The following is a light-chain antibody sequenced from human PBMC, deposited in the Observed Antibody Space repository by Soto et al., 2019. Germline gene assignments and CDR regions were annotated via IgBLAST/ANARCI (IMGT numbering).Light chain of an antibody. CDR1: QSVSSN. CDR2: GAS. V-gene: IGKV3-15*01. J-gene: IGKJ1*01. Sequence: EIVMTQSPATLSVSPGERATLSCRASQSVSSNLAWYQQKPGQAPRLLIYGASTRATGIPARFSGSGSGTECPLTISSLQSEDFAVYYCQQYNNWPGWTFGQGTKVEIK. CDR3: QQYNNWPGWT.